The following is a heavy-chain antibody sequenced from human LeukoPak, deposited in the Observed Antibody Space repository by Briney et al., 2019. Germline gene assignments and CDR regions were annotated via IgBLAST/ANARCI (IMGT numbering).Heavy chain of an antibody. CDR2: INPSGGST. CDR1: GYTFTSYY. J-gene: IGHJ4*02. D-gene: IGHD6-19*01. V-gene: IGHV1-46*01. Sequence: ASVKVSCKASGYTFTSYYMHWVRQAPGQGLEWMGIINPSGGSTSYAQKFQGRVTMTRDTSISTAYMELSRLRSDDTAVYYCASDSSGWQIDYWGQGTLVTVSS. CDR3: ASDSSGWQIDY.